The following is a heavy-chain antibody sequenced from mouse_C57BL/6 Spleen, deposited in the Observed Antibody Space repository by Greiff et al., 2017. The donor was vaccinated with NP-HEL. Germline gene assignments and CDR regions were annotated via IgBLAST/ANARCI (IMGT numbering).Heavy chain of an antibody. CDR1: GYAFSSSW. Sequence: VKLLESGPELVKPGASVKISCKASGYAFSSSWMNWVKQRPGKGLEWIGRIYPGDGDTNYNGKFKGKATLTADKSSSTAYMQLSSLTSEDSAVYFCARSFYYGSSYPYYFDYWGQGTTLTVSS. D-gene: IGHD1-1*01. CDR3: ARSFYYGSSYPYYFDY. V-gene: IGHV1-82*01. J-gene: IGHJ2*01. CDR2: IYPGDGDT.